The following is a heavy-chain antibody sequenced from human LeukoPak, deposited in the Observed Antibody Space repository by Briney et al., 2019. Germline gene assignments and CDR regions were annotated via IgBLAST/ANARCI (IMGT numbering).Heavy chain of an antibody. D-gene: IGHD3-3*01. CDR1: GFTFSSYE. V-gene: IGHV3-48*03. CDR3: AREGLRYSWFDP. J-gene: IGHJ5*02. CDR2: ISTSGSTI. Sequence: GGSLGLSCAASGFTFSSYEMNWVRQAPGKGLEWVSYISTSGSTIYYADSVKGRFTISRDNANNSLYLQMNSLRAEDTAVYYCAREGLRYSWFDPWGQGTLVTVSS.